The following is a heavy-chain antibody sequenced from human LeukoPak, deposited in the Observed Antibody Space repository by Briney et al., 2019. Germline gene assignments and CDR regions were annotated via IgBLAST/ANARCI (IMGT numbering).Heavy chain of an antibody. J-gene: IGHJ4*02. Sequence: ASVKVSCKTSGYTFTGYYMHWVRQAPGQGLEWMGIINPSGGSTSYAQKFQGRVTMTRDMSTSTVYMELSSLRSEDTAVYYCARVGYSSSWSHYTFDYWGQGTLVTVSS. CDR3: ARVGYSSSWSHYTFDY. D-gene: IGHD6-13*01. CDR2: INPSGGST. V-gene: IGHV1-46*01. CDR1: GYTFTGYY.